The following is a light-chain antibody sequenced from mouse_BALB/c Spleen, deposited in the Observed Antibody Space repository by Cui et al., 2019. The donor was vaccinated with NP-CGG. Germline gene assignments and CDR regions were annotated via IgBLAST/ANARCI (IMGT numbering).Light chain of an antibody. Sequence: QAVVTQESALTPSPGETVTLTCRSSTGAVTPSNYANWVQEKPDHLFTGLIGGTNNRAPGVPARFSGSLIGDKAALTITGAQTEDEAIYFCALWYSNHWVFGGGTKLTVL. CDR1: TGAVTPSNY. J-gene: IGLJ1*01. V-gene: IGLV1*01. CDR3: ALWYSNHWV. CDR2: GTN.